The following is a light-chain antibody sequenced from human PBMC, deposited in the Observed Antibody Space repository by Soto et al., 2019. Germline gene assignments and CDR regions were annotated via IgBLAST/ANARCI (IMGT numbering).Light chain of an antibody. V-gene: IGKV1-5*01. Sequence: DIQLTQPPSTLSSSVGDRVTISCGASQSIGTRLAWYQQKPGKAPKLLIFDDSTLESGVPSRFSGSGSGTDFTLTISSLQPDDFASYYCQQYSGSSWAFGQGTRVEIK. CDR3: QQYSGSSWA. CDR2: DDS. J-gene: IGKJ1*01. CDR1: QSIGTR.